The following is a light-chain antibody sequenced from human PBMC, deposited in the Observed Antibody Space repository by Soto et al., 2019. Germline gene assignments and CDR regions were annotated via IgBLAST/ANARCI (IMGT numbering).Light chain of an antibody. Sequence: QSALTQPASVSGSPGQSITISCSGTSSDIGAFNYVSWYYQHPGKAPKLIIYEVNKRPSGVSNRFSGSKSGNAASLTISGSQAEDEGDYYCSSYTEISTVIFGGGTKLTVL. J-gene: IGLJ2*01. V-gene: IGLV2-14*01. CDR3: SSYTEISTVI. CDR1: SSDIGAFNY. CDR2: EVN.